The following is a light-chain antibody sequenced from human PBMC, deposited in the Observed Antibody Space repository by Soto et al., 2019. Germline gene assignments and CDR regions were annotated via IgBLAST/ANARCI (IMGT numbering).Light chain of an antibody. V-gene: IGKV3-15*01. J-gene: IGKJ1*01. CDR2: GAS. CDR3: HQYNNWPRT. Sequence: EIVMTQSPATLSVSPGERATLSCRASQSVSSNLAWYQQKPGQAPRLLIYGASTRATGIPARFSGSGSGTEFTLTISSRQSEDFAVYYCHQYNNWPRTFGQGTKVEIK. CDR1: QSVSSN.